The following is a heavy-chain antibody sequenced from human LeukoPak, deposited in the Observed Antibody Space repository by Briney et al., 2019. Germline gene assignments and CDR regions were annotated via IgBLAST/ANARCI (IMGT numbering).Heavy chain of an antibody. CDR3: ASMGYYYDSSGYYRY. D-gene: IGHD3-22*01. J-gene: IGHJ4*02. CDR2: ITSSSTTI. V-gene: IGHV3-48*04. Sequence: GGSLRLSCAASGFAFNTYSMNWVRQAPGKGLEWVSSITSSSTTIYYADSVKGRFTISRDNAKNSLYLQMNSLRAEDTAVYYCASMGYYYDSSGYYRYWGQGTLVTVSS. CDR1: GFAFNTYS.